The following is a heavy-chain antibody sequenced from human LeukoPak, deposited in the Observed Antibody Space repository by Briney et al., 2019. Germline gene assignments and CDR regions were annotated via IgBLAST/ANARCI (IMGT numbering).Heavy chain of an antibody. CDR3: ARQSRDGSKTRGYFFDY. CDR1: GYIITHYW. CDR2: IYPADSDT. V-gene: IGHV5-51*01. D-gene: IGHD3-10*01. J-gene: IGHJ4*02. Sequence: AESLKISCEVSGYIITHYWIGWVRQMPGKGLESMGIIYPADSDTSYNPSFQGQVTISVDKSISTVYLQWSSLKASDIAMYYCARQSRDGSKTRGYFFDYWGQGTLVTVSS.